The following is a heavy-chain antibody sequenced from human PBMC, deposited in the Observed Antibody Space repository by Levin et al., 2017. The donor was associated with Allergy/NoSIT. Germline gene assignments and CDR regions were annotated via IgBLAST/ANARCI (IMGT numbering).Heavy chain of an antibody. D-gene: IGHD1-26*01. CDR3: ARDGVYSGSYGRFFDY. V-gene: IGHV1-69*13. CDR1: GGTFSSYA. Sequence: ASVKVSCKASGGTFSSYAISWVRQAPGQGLEWMGGIIPIFGTVSFAQKFQDRVTITADESTTTAYMELTSLRSEDTAVYYCARDGVYSGSYGRFFDYWGQGTLVTVSS. J-gene: IGHJ4*02. CDR2: IIPIFGTV.